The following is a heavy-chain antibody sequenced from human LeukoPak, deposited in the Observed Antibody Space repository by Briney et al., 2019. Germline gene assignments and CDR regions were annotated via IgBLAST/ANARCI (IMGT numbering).Heavy chain of an antibody. V-gene: IGHV3-11*04. CDR1: GFTFSDYY. CDR2: INSSGNTI. CDR3: ARDPETAADFDY. J-gene: IGHJ4*02. Sequence: PGGSLRLSCAGSGFTFSDYYISWIRQGPGKGLEWISYINSSGNTIYYADSVKGRFTISRDNAKNSVYLQMNSLRAEDTAVYYCARDPETAADFDYWGQGTLVTVSS. D-gene: IGHD1-14*01.